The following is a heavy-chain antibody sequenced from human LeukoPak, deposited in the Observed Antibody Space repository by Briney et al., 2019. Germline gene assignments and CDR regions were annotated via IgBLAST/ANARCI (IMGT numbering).Heavy chain of an antibody. Sequence: SETLSLTCTVSGGSISSYYWSWIRQPPGKGLEWIGYIYDSGSTNYNPSLKSRVTISVDTSKNQFSLKLSSVTAADTAVYYCARQPKSCAPGIFITGKACWFDSWGQGTLVTVSP. CDR1: GGSISSYY. D-gene: IGHD3-10*01. CDR2: IYDSGST. CDR3: ARQPKSCAPGIFITGKACWFDS. V-gene: IGHV4-59*08. J-gene: IGHJ5*01.